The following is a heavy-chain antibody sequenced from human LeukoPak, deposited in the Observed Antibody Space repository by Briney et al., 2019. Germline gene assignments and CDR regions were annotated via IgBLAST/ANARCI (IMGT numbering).Heavy chain of an antibody. Sequence: AGGSLRLSCAASGFIFNSYGMHWVRQAPGKGLEWVAFIRYDGSNKYYADSVKGRFTISRDNSKNTLYLQMNSLRAEDTAVYYCAKVIKYSSGSDYWGQGTLVTVSS. J-gene: IGHJ4*02. CDR1: GFIFNSYG. CDR3: AKVIKYSSGSDY. D-gene: IGHD6-19*01. V-gene: IGHV3-30*02. CDR2: IRYDGSNK.